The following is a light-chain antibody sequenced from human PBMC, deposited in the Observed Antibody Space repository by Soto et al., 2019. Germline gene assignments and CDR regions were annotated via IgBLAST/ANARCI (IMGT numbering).Light chain of an antibody. CDR3: QQYYSNPRT. Sequence: IVMTQSPDSLAVSLGERATINCKSSQSVLYSSNNKNYLAWYQQKPGQTPKMLIYWASTRDSGVPNRFSDGGSGTDFTLTISRLQAADVEVYYCQQYYSNPRTFGQGTRLEIK. CDR1: QSVLYSSNNKNY. CDR2: WAS. J-gene: IGKJ5*01. V-gene: IGKV4-1*01.